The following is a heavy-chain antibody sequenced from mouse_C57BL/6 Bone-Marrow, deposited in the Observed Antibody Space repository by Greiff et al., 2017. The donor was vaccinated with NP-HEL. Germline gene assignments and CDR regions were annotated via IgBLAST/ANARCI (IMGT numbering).Heavy chain of an antibody. CDR2: IDPENGDT. CDR1: GFNIKDDY. J-gene: IGHJ2*01. CDR3: TTGRAAQASDYFDY. Sequence: EVQLQQSGAELVRPGASVKLSCTASGFNIKDDYMHWVKQRPEQGLEWIGWIDPENGDTEYASKFQGKATITADTSSNTAYLQLSSLTSEDTAVYYCTTGRAAQASDYFDYWGQGTTLTVSS. V-gene: IGHV14-4*01. D-gene: IGHD3-2*02.